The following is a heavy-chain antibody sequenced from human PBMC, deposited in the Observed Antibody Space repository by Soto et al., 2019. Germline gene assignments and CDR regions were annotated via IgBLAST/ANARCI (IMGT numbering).Heavy chain of an antibody. CDR1: GDSVSSNSAA. Sequence: PSQTLSLTCAISGDSVSSNSAAWNWIRQSPSRGLEWLGRTYYRSKWYNDYAVSVKSRITINPDTSKNQFSLQLNSVTPEDTAVYYCARGFYCSSTSCYVLPFGALYYYYYGMDVWGQGTTVTVSS. V-gene: IGHV6-1*01. CDR2: TYYRSKWYN. CDR3: ARGFYCSSTSCYVLPFGALYYYYYGMDV. D-gene: IGHD2-2*01. J-gene: IGHJ6*02.